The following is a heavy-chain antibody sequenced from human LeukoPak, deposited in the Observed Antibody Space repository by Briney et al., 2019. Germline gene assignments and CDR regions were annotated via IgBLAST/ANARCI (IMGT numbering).Heavy chain of an antibody. D-gene: IGHD2-15*01. CDR1: GFTFSNYI. CDR3: ARGAAYYYYGMDV. V-gene: IGHV3-23*01. J-gene: IGHJ6*02. CDR2: INNGGDTT. Sequence: GGSLRLSCAASGFTFSNYIMTWVRQAPGKGLEWVSVINNGGDTTYYVDSVKGRFTISRDNSKNTLYLQMNSLRAEDTAVYYCARGAAYYYYGMDVWGQGTTVTVSS.